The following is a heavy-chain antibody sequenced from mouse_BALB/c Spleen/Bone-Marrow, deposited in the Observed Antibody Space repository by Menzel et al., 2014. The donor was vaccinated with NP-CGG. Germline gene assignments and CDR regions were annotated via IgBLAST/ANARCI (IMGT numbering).Heavy chain of an antibody. CDR2: IRNKANGYTT. CDR1: GFTFTDYY. J-gene: IGHJ2*01. Sequence: EVKLVESGGGLVQPGVSLILSCATSGFTFTDYYMNWVRQPPGKALEWLGFIRNKANGYTTEYSASVKSRFTISRDNSQNILYLQMNTLRADDSATYYCARDKGRVFFDYWGQGTTLTVSS. CDR3: ARDKGRVFFDY. V-gene: IGHV7-3*02.